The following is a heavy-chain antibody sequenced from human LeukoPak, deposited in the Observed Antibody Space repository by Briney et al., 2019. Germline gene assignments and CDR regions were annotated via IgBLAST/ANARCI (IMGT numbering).Heavy chain of an antibody. Sequence: ASVKVSCKASGYTFTSYGISWVRQAPGQGLEWMGWISAYNGNTNYAQKLQGRVTMTTDTSTSTAYMELRSLRSDDTVVYYCARDRGSYDSSGYYPDYWGQGTLVTVSS. CDR3: ARDRGSYDSSGYYPDY. J-gene: IGHJ4*02. CDR1: GYTFTSYG. D-gene: IGHD3-22*01. CDR2: ISAYNGNT. V-gene: IGHV1-18*01.